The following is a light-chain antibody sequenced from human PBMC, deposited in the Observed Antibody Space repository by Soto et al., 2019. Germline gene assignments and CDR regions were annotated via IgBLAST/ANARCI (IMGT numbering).Light chain of an antibody. CDR1: SSDIGGYNF. V-gene: IGLV2-14*01. CDR2: AVS. Sequence: HSALTQPASVSGSPGQSITISCTGTSSDIGGYNFVSWYQHHPGKAHKLMIFAVSNRPSGVSNRFSGSKSGNTASLTISGLQPEDEADYFCYSYTSSSTNVFGSGTKVTVL. J-gene: IGLJ1*01. CDR3: YSYTSSSTNV.